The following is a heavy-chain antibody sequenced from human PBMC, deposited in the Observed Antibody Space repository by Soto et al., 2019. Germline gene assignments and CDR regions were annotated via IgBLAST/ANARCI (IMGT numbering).Heavy chain of an antibody. CDR3: ARAGFNYYFDY. Sequence: PGGSLRLSCAASGFTFSNYAMHWVRRAPGKGLEWVAVISYDGSNKYYADSVKGRLTISRDNSKNTVYLQLNSLRAEDTAVYFCARAGFNYYFDYWGLGTLVTVSS. CDR1: GFTFSNYA. CDR2: ISYDGSNK. J-gene: IGHJ4*02. V-gene: IGHV3-30-3*01.